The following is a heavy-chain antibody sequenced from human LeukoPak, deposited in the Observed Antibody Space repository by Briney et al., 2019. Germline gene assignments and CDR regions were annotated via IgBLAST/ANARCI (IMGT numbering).Heavy chain of an antibody. D-gene: IGHD3-22*01. CDR3: ARAPVSYYYDSSPFDY. V-gene: IGHV1-2*02. CDR2: INPNSGGT. CDR1: GYTFTGYY. Sequence: GASVKVSCKASGYTFTGYYMHWVRQAPGQGLEWMGWINPNSGGTNYAQKFQGRVTMTRDTSISTAYMELSRLSSDDTAVYYCARAPVSYYYDSSPFDYWGQGTLVTVSS. J-gene: IGHJ4*02.